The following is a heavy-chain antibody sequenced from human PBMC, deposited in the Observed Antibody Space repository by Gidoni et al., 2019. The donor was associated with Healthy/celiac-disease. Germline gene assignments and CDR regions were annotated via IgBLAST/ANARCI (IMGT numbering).Heavy chain of an antibody. CDR3: ASPRVYRGYVFDY. V-gene: IGHV3-11*01. D-gene: IGHD5-12*01. J-gene: IGHJ4*02. CDR2: ISSSGSTI. Sequence: QGQRVESGGGLVKPGGSLRRWCAAAGFNVRDSYMSWNRQAPGKGLEWVSYISSSGSTIYYAASVKGRFTISSDNAKNSLYLQMNSLRAEDTAVYYCASPRVYRGYVFDYWGQGTLVTVSS. CDR1: GFNVRDSY.